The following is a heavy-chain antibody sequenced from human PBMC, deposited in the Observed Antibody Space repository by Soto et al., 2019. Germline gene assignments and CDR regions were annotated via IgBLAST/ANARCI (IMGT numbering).Heavy chain of an antibody. D-gene: IGHD2-2*01. CDR2: VSFRGDI. V-gene: IGHV3-21*01. CDR3: ARGCSSASCYYY. Sequence: GGSLRLSCTASGFMFSSYTMNWVRQAPGKGLEWVSSVSFRGDIYYADSLEGRFTISRDDAKNSLYLQMNSLRAEDTAVYYCARGCSSASCYYYWGQGTLVTVSS. CDR1: GFMFSSYT. J-gene: IGHJ4*02.